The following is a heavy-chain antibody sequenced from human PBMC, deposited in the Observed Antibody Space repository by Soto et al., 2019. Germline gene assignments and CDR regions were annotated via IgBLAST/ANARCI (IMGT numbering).Heavy chain of an antibody. CDR1: GFTFSSYW. CDR2: IKQDGSEK. CDR3: ARGGFGELLYDYYYYGMDV. J-gene: IGHJ6*01. Sequence: PGESLKISCAASGFTFSSYWMSWVRQAPGKGLEWVANIKQDGSEKYYVDSVKGRFTISRDNAKNSLYLQMNSLRAEDTAVYYCARGGFGELLYDYYYYGMDVWGQGTTVTVPQ. V-gene: IGHV3-7*01. D-gene: IGHD3-10*01.